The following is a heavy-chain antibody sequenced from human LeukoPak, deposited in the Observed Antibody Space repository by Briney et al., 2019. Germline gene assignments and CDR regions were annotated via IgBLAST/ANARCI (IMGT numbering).Heavy chain of an antibody. CDR1: GFTFRTYW. D-gene: IGHD3-16*01. Sequence: GGSLRLSCAASGFTFRTYWMHWVRQAPGKGLLWVSRINTDGSGTIYADSVKGRFTISRDNANNTLYLQMNSLRAEDTALYYCARAKPGGNWFDPWGQGTLVTVSS. J-gene: IGHJ5*02. CDR3: ARAKPGGNWFDP. CDR2: INTDGSGT. V-gene: IGHV3-74*01.